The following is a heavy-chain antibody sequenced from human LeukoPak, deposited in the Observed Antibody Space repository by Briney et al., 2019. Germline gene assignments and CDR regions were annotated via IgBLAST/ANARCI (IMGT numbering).Heavy chain of an antibody. CDR2: IYYSGST. CDR3: ARDRADDYGDPDDDAFDI. V-gene: IGHV4-59*01. CDR1: GGSISSYY. Sequence: RASETLSLTCTVSGGSISSYYWSWIRQPPGKGLEWIGYIYYSGSTNYNPSLKSRVTISVDTSKNQFSLKLSSVTAADTAVYYCARDRADDYGDPDDDAFDIWGQGTLVTVSS. D-gene: IGHD4-17*01. J-gene: IGHJ3*02.